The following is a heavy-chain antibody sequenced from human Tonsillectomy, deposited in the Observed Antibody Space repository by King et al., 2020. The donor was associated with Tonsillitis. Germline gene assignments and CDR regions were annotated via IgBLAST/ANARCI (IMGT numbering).Heavy chain of an antibody. Sequence: VQLVESGGGVVQPGRSLRLSCAASGFTFSYYAMHWVRQAPGKGLEWVALISYDGSSKYYADSVKGRFTISRDNSKNTLFLQMNSLRPDDTAIYYCAREDTYYQYSMDVWGKGTTVTVSS. CDR2: ISYDGSSK. CDR1: GFTFSYYA. J-gene: IGHJ6*03. CDR3: AREDTYYQYSMDV. V-gene: IGHV3-30-3*01.